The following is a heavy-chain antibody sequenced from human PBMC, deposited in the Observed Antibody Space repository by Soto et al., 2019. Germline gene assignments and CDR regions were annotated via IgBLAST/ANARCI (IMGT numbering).Heavy chain of an antibody. CDR3: ATAANGWFSAFDI. D-gene: IGHD6-19*01. J-gene: IGHJ3*02. CDR1: GFTFSSYA. CDR2: ISGSGGTT. V-gene: IGHV3-23*01. Sequence: EVQLLASGGGLVQPGGSLRLSCAASGFTFSSYAMSWVRQAPGKGLEWVSAISGSGGTTYYADSVKGRFTFSRDNSKNALYLQMHSLRAEATAVYYCATAANGWFSAFDIGCQGTMVTVSS.